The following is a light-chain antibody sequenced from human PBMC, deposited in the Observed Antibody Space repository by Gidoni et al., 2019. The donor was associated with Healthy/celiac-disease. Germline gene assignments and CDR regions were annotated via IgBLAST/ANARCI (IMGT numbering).Light chain of an antibody. CDR1: KGISIW. Sequence: DIQLTQSPSSVSASVGDRVTITCRASKGISIWLAWYQQKPGKAPKLLIYAASSLQSGVPSRFSGSGSGTDLTLTISSLQPEYFATYYCQQANSFPPAFGQGTKLEIK. V-gene: IGKV1-12*01. CDR2: AAS. J-gene: IGKJ2*01. CDR3: QQANSFPPA.